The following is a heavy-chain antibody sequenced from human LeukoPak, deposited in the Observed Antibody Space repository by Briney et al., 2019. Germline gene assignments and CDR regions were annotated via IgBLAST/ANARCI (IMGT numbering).Heavy chain of an antibody. D-gene: IGHD5-12*01. Sequence: GGSLRLSCAASGFTFSSYAMSWVRQAPGKGLEWVSGISGSGDSTYYADSVKGRFTISRDNSKNTLYLHMNSLRAEDTAVYYCARGGYSGYDPYYFDYWGQGTLVTVSS. CDR2: ISGSGDST. CDR3: ARGGYSGYDPYYFDY. J-gene: IGHJ4*02. CDR1: GFTFSSYA. V-gene: IGHV3-23*01.